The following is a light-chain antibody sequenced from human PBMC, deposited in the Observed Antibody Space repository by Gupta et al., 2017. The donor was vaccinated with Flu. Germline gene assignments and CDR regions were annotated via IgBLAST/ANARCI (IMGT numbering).Light chain of an antibody. CDR1: KLGDKY. CDR2: QDS. Sequence: SYALTQPPSVSVSPGQTASITCSGDKLGDKYACWYQQKPGQSPVLVIYQDSKRPSGIPERFSGSNSGNTATLTISGTQAMDEADYYCQAWDSSTKVFGGGTKLTVL. CDR3: QAWDSSTKV. V-gene: IGLV3-1*01. J-gene: IGLJ2*01.